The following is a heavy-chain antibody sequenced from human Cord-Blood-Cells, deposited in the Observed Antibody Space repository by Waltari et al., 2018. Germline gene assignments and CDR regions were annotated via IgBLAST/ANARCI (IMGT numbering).Heavy chain of an antibody. CDR3: ARADCSGGSCTREDAFDI. Sequence: QLQLQESGPGLVKPSETLSLTCTVSGGSISRSKYYWGWLRQPPGTGLEWIGSIYYSGITYYNPSLKSRVTISVDTSKNQFSLKLSSVTAADTAVYYCARADCSGGSCTREDAFDIWGQGTMVTVSS. J-gene: IGHJ3*02. D-gene: IGHD2-15*01. CDR1: GGSISRSKYY. CDR2: IYYSGIT. V-gene: IGHV4-39*01.